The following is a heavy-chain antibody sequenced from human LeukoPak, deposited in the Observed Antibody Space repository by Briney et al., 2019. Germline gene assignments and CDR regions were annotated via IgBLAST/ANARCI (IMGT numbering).Heavy chain of an antibody. Sequence: PGGSLRLSCAASGFTVSSNYMSWVRQAPGKGLEWVSVIYSGGSTYYADSVKGRFTISRDNSKNTLYLQMNSLRAEDTAVYYCARDSIVPAAAAYYYYGMDVWGQGTTVTVSS. V-gene: IGHV3-66*01. J-gene: IGHJ6*02. CDR2: IYSGGST. CDR3: ARDSIVPAAAAYYYYGMDV. D-gene: IGHD2-2*01. CDR1: GFTVSSNY.